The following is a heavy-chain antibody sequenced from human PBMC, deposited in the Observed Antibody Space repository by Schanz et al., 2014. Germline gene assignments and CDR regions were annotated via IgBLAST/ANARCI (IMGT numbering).Heavy chain of an antibody. D-gene: IGHD3-10*01. CDR2: ISSSSSTI. CDR3: ARDSDRATMVRTYNWFDP. V-gene: IGHV3-48*02. J-gene: IGHJ5*02. CDR1: GFTFSSYS. Sequence: AELVESGGGVVQPGGSLRLSCAASGFTFSSYSMNWVRQAPGKGLEWVSYISSSSSTIYYADSVKGRFTISRDNAKNSLYLQMNSLRDEDTAVYYCARDSDRATMVRTYNWFDPWGQGTLVTVSS.